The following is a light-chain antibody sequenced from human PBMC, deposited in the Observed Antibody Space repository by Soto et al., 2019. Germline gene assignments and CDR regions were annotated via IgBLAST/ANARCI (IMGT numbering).Light chain of an antibody. CDR1: SSNIGRHY. CDR3: GVWDSTLRV. V-gene: IGLV1-51*01. CDR2: DNN. J-gene: IGLJ3*02. Sequence: QSVLTQPPSVSAAPGQRVTISCSGSSSNIGRHYVAWYQQLPGTAPKLLIYDNNMRPSGIPDRFSGPNSRTSATLAITGLNTDEDADYYCGVWDSTLRVFGGGTKLNVL.